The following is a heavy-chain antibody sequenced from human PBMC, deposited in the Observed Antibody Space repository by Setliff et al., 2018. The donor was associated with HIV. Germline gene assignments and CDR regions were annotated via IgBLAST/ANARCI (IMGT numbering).Heavy chain of an antibody. D-gene: IGHD3-10*01. Sequence: ASVKVSCKASGYSFTSYYMHWVRQAPGQGLEWMGIINPSGGSTSYARKFQGRVTMTRDTSTSTAYMELSSLRSEDTAVYYCARDYYYYGSGSFGLDYWGQGTPVTVSS. CDR2: INPSGGST. J-gene: IGHJ4*02. V-gene: IGHV1-46*01. CDR3: ARDYYYYGSGSFGLDY. CDR1: GYSFTSYY.